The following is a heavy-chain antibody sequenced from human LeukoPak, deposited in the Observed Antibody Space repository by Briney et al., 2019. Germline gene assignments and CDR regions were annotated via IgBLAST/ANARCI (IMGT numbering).Heavy chain of an antibody. Sequence: GGSLRLSCAASGFTLSSYSMNWVRQAPGKGLEWVSSISSSSSYIYYADSVKGRFTISRGNAKNSLYLQMNSLRAEDTAVYYCAKDLEDIVVVPAALDPWGQGTLVTVSS. CDR2: ISSSSSYI. CDR1: GFTLSSYS. D-gene: IGHD2-2*01. V-gene: IGHV3-21*01. J-gene: IGHJ5*02. CDR3: AKDLEDIVVVPAALDP.